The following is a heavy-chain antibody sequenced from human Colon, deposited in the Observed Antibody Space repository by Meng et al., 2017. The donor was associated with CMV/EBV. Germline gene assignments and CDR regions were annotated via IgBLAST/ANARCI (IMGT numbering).Heavy chain of an antibody. CDR2: ISGVAGAT. J-gene: IGHJ5*02. CDR3: ASADGYGIASAGHH. Sequence: GGSLRLSCAASGFTFYDYYMAWIRQAPGKGLEWVSYISGVAGATYYADSVKGRFTISRDNSKNTLDLQMNNLRAEDTAVYYCASADGYGIASAGHHWGRGTLVTVSS. D-gene: IGHD6-13*01. CDR1: GFTFYDYY. V-gene: IGHV3-11*04.